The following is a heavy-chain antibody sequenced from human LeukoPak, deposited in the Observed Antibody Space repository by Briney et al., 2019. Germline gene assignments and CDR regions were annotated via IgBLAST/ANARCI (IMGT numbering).Heavy chain of an antibody. Sequence: GGSLRLSCAASGFTFSSYSMHWVRQAPGKGLEWVAVISYDGSNKYYADSVKGRFTISRDNSKNTLYLQMNSLRAEDTAVYYCAKDGHCSSTSCFIYYYYYGMDVWGQGTTVTVSS. D-gene: IGHD2-2*01. J-gene: IGHJ6*02. CDR2: ISYDGSNK. CDR3: AKDGHCSSTSCFIYYYYYGMDV. V-gene: IGHV3-30*18. CDR1: GFTFSSYS.